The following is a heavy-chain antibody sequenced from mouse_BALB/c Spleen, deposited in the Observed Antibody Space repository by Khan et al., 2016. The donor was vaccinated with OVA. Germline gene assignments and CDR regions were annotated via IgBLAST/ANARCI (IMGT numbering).Heavy chain of an antibody. V-gene: IGHV2-6-1*01. CDR1: GFSLTNYG. J-gene: IGHJ4*01. CDR3: DRHTYYYYNIKDR. Sequence: QVQLKESGPGLVAPSQSLSITCTISGFSLTNYGVHWVRQPPGKGLEWLVVIWSDGSTTYNSALKSRLTISKDNSKSQVFLKMNSLQTDDTAMYFCDRHTYYYYNIKDRWGQGTSVTVSS. D-gene: IGHD2-4*01. CDR2: IWSDGST.